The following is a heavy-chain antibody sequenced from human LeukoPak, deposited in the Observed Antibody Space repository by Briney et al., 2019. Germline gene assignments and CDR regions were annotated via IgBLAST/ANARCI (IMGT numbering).Heavy chain of an antibody. CDR2: ISYDGSNK. CDR1: GFTLRSYA. V-gene: IGHV3-30-3*01. D-gene: IGHD5-24*01. CDR3: ARVGRWLQLSWFDY. J-gene: IGHJ4*02. Sequence: GGLRLSCAASGFTLRSYAMHWVRQAPGKGLGWGAVISYDGSNKYYADSVKGRFTISRDNSKNTLYLQMNSLRAEDTAVYYCARVGRWLQLSWFDYWGQGTLVTVSS.